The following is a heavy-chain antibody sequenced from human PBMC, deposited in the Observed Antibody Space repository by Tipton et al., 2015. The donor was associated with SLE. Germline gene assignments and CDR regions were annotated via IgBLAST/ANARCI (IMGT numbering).Heavy chain of an antibody. V-gene: IGHV3-30*18. D-gene: IGHD1-7*01. J-gene: IGHJ3*02. CDR3: AKGTTRGMRSPFDI. CDR2: VSYDGNNK. Sequence: SLRLSCAASGFTFSDYAMSWVRQAPGKGLEWVAVVSYDGNNKYYTDSVRGRFTISRDNSKNTLYLQMNSLRAEDTAVYYCAKGTTRGMRSPFDIWGQGTLVTVSS. CDR1: GFTFSDYA.